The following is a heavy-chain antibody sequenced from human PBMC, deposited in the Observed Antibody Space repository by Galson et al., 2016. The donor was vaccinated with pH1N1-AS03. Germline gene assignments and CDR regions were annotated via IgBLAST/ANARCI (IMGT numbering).Heavy chain of an antibody. D-gene: IGHD4-23*01. V-gene: IGHV3-21*01. J-gene: IGHJ4*02. Sequence: SLRLSCAASGFTFSSYTLKWVRQSPGKGLEWVSSISSSSSYIYYADSVKGRFTISRDNARKSLYLQMDSLRAEDTAVYYCVRDFRWGGNSGYWGQGTLVTVSS. CDR3: VRDFRWGGNSGY. CDR1: GFTFSSYT. CDR2: ISSSSSYI.